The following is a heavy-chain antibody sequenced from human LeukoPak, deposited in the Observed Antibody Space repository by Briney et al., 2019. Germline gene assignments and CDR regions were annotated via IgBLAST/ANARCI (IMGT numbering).Heavy chain of an antibody. V-gene: IGHV1-24*01. CDR2: FDPEDGET. CDR1: GYTLTELS. CDR3: ATDLLWFGEANY. Sequence: GASVKVSCKVSGYTLTELSMHWVRQAPGKGLEWMGGFDPEDGETIYAQKFQGRVTMTEDTSTDTAYMELSSLRSEDTAVYYCATDLLWFGEANYWGQGTLVTVPS. J-gene: IGHJ4*02. D-gene: IGHD3-10*01.